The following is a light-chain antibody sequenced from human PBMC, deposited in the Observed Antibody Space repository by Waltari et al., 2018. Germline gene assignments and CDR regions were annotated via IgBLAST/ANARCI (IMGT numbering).Light chain of an antibody. Sequence: QSALTQPAPVSGSPGQPIPITCTGTTGDIGSYNYVSWYQQYPGEAPKLIVYDVDNRPSGISDRFSGSKSGNTASLTISGLQTEDEADYYCSSYTSGASVDVFGTGTRVTVL. CDR3: SSYTSGASVDV. CDR1: TGDIGSYNY. CDR2: DVD. J-gene: IGLJ1*01. V-gene: IGLV2-14*01.